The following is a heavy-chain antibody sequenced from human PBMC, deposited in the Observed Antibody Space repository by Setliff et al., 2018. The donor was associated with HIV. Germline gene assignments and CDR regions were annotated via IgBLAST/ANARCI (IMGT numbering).Heavy chain of an antibody. CDR3: VKDILGWSFDY. Sequence: GGSLRLSCAASGFTFSDYYMSWIRQAPGKGLEWVSYISRSGTIIYYADSVKGRFTISRDNAKNSLYLQMNSLRVEDTAIYYCVKDILGWSFDYWGQGTLVTVSS. CDR2: ISRSGTII. D-gene: IGHD2-15*01. J-gene: IGHJ4*02. V-gene: IGHV3-11*01. CDR1: GFTFSDYY.